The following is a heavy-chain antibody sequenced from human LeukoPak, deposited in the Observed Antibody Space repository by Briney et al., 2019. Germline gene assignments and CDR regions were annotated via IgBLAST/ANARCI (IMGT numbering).Heavy chain of an antibody. Sequence: SQTLSLTCTVSGGSISSGDYYWSWIRQPPGKGLEWIGSIYSSGSTFYNPSLKSRVTVSVDTSKNQFSLKLSSVTAADTAVYYCARSYESSGYYFVPFDYWGQGTLVTVSS. V-gene: IGHV4-39*07. CDR1: GGSISSGDYY. CDR3: ARSYESSGYYFVPFDY. J-gene: IGHJ4*02. CDR2: IYSSGST. D-gene: IGHD3-22*01.